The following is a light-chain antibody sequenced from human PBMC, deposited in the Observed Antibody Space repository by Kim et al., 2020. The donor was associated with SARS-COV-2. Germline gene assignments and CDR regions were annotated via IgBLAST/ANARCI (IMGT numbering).Light chain of an antibody. J-gene: IGLJ3*02. CDR2: GKY. CDR3: NSRDSSGDNVV. V-gene: IGLV3-19*01. CDR1: SLRNYY. Sequence: ALGQTVRITCTGDSLRNYYSTWYQQRPGQAPVLVLYGKYNRPSGIPDRFSGSASGTTASLTITGAEAEDEADYYCNSRDSSGDNVVFGGGTKLTVL.